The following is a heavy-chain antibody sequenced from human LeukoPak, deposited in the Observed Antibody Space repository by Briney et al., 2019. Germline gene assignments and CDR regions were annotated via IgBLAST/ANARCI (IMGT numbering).Heavy chain of an antibody. D-gene: IGHD3-9*01. Sequence: ASVKVSCKASGYTFTGYYMHWVRQAPGQGLEWMGWINPNSGGTNYAQKFQGRVTMTRDTSISTAYMELSRLRSDDTAVYYCARGLLRYSDWLPSVSWFDPWGQGTLVTVSS. CDR2: INPNSGGT. J-gene: IGHJ5*02. V-gene: IGHV1-2*02. CDR3: ARGLLRYSDWLPSVSWFDP. CDR1: GYTFTGYY.